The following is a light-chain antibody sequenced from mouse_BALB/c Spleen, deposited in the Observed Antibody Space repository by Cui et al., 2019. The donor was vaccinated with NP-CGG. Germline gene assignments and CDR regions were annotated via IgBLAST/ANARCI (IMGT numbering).Light chain of an antibody. CDR3: ALWYSNHWV. V-gene: IGLV1*01. CDR2: GTN. Sequence: QAVLTQESALTTSPGETVTLTCRSSTGAVTTSNYANWVQEKPDHLFTGLIGGTNNRAPGVPARFSGSLIGDKAALTITGAQTEDEAIYFCALWYSNHWVFGGGTILTVL. J-gene: IGLJ1*01. CDR1: TGAVTTSNY.